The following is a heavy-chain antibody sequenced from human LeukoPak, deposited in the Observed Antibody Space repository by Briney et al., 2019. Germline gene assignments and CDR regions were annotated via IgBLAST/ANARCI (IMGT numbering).Heavy chain of an antibody. CDR3: ARNTIIVGATTAFDI. V-gene: IGHV4-34*01. CDR1: GGSFSGYY. D-gene: IGHD1-26*01. J-gene: IGHJ3*02. CDR2: INHSGST. Sequence: PSETLSLTSAVYGGSFSGYYWSWLRQPPGKGLEWIGEINHSGSTNYNPSHKSRVTISVDTSKNQFSLKLSSVTAADTAVYYCARNTIIVGATTAFDIWGQGTMGTVSS.